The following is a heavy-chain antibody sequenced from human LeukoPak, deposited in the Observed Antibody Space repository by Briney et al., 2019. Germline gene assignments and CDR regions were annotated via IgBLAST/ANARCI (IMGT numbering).Heavy chain of an antibody. CDR1: GGSISSYY. J-gene: IGHJ6*03. D-gene: IGHD1-14*01. Sequence: SETLSLTCTVSGGSISSYYWSWIRQPAGKGLEWIGRIYTSGSTYYNPSLKSRVTISVDTSKNQFSLKLSSVTAADTAVYYCARFPGGAEYRHYYYMDVWGTGTTVTISS. V-gene: IGHV4-4*07. CDR3: ARFPGGAEYRHYYYMDV. CDR2: IYTSGST.